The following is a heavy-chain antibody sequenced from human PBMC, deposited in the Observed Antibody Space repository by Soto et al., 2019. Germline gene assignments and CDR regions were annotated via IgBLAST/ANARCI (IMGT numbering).Heavy chain of an antibody. D-gene: IGHD4-17*01. J-gene: IGHJ5*02. CDR2: ISYDGSNK. CDR3: ARDNHDYGDGWFDP. V-gene: IGHV3-30-3*01. CDR1: GFTFSSYA. Sequence: QVQLVESGGGVVQPGRSLRLSCAASGFTFSSYAMHWVRQAPGKGLEWVAVISYDGSNKYYADSVKGRFTISRDNSKNTLYLQMNSLRAEDTAVYYCARDNHDYGDGWFDPWGQGTLVTVSP.